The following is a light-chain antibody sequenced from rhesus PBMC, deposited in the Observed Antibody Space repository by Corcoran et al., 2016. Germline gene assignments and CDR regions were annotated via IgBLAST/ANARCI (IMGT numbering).Light chain of an antibody. CDR3: LQHNSYPLT. Sequence: DIQMTQSPSSLSASVGDTVTITCRASQGISSYLNWFQQKPRKAPKLLIYAASSLESGVPSRFSGSGSGTDFTLTISSLQPEDFAVYYCLQHNSYPLTFGGGTKVELK. V-gene: IGKV1-28*03. J-gene: IGKJ4*01. CDR2: AAS. CDR1: QGISSY.